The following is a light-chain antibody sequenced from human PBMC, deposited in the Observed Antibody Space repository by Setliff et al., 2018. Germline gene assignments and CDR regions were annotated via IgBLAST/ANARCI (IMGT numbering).Light chain of an antibody. CDR2: DVS. V-gene: IGLV2-14*03. CDR3: SSYTSSSTSYV. CDR1: SSDVGGYNY. J-gene: IGLJ1*01. Sequence: QSALTQPRSVSGSPGQSVTISCTGTSSDVGGYNYVSWYQQHPGKAPKLMIYDVSNRPSGVSNRFSGSKSGNTASLTISVLQAEDEADYYCSSYTSSSTSYVFGTGTKGTVL.